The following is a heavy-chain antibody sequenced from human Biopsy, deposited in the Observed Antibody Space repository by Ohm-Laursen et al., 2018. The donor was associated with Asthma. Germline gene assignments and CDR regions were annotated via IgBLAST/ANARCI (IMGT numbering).Heavy chain of an antibody. V-gene: IGHV4-39*02. D-gene: IGHD6-6*01. Sequence: SDTLPLTCLVSGDAMSTSGSYWGWIRQSPGKGLEWIGSIYYSGRTYYNPSLESRVTISADTSKNHFSLKVTSVTAADTAVYYCARAVSSSSYWYFDLWGRGDLVTVSS. J-gene: IGHJ2*01. CDR1: GDAMSTSGSY. CDR2: IYYSGRT. CDR3: ARAVSSSSYWYFDL.